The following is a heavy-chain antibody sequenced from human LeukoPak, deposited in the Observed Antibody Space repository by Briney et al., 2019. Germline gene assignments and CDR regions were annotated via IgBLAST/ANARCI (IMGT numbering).Heavy chain of an antibody. CDR1: GYSISSGYY. CDR2: IYHSGST. V-gene: IGHV4-38-2*02. CDR3: ASLTL. Sequence: PSETLSLTCTVSGYSISSGYYWGWIRQPPGKGLEWIGSIYHSGSTYYNPSLKSRVTISVDTSKNQFSLKLSSVTAADTAVYYCASLTLWGQGTLVTVSS. J-gene: IGHJ4*02.